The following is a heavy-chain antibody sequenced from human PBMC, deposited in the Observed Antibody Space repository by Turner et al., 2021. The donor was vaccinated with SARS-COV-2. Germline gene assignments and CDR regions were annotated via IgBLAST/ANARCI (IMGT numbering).Heavy chain of an antibody. Sequence: EVQLVESGGGLVKPGGSLRLSCAASGFNFSNAWMSWVRQAPGKGLEWVGRIKSKTEGGTTDYAAPVKGRFTISRDDSKNTVYLQMNSLKTEDTAVYYCTTDIGHITIFGVATRYGMDVWGQGTTVTVSS. V-gene: IGHV3-15*01. CDR1: GFNFSNAW. CDR2: IKSKTEGGTT. D-gene: IGHD3-3*01. CDR3: TTDIGHITIFGVATRYGMDV. J-gene: IGHJ6*02.